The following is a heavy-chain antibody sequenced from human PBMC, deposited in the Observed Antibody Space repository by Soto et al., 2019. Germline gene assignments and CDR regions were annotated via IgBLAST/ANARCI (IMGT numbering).Heavy chain of an antibody. CDR3: AKDRDSSSSWYYFDY. CDR2: ISGSGGST. V-gene: IGHV3-23*01. D-gene: IGHD6-13*01. Sequence: GVSLRLSCAASGFTFSSYAMSWVRQAPGKGLEWVSAISGSGGSTYYADSVKGRFTISRDNSKNTLYLQMNSLRAEDTAVYYCAKDRDSSSSWYYFDYWGQGTLVTVSS. J-gene: IGHJ4*02. CDR1: GFTFSSYA.